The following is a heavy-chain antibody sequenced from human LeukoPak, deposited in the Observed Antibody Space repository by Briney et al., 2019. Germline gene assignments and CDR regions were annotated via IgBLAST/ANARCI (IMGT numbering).Heavy chain of an antibody. CDR1: GVSIRSFY. D-gene: IGHD5/OR15-5a*01. CDR2: INDSGRT. J-gene: IGHJ4*02. V-gene: IGHV4-59*08. CDR3: ARLLFGLRYFDH. Sequence: SETLSLTCAVSGVSIRSFYWSWFRRPPGKGLEWIGYINDSGRTNYNPSLKSRVTISRDTSRNHFSLRLSSVTAADTAVYYCARLLFGLRYFDHWGQGTPVTVSS.